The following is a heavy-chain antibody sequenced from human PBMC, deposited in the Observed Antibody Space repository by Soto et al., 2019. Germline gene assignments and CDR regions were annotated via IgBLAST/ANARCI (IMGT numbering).Heavy chain of an antibody. V-gene: IGHV1-69*02. CDR2: IIPILGIA. D-gene: IGHD1-1*01. CDR1: GGTFSSYT. J-gene: IGHJ6*02. Sequence: QVQLVQSGAEVKKPGSSVKVSCKASGGTFSSYTIGWVRQAPGQGLEWMGRIIPILGIANYAQKFQGRVTITADKSTSTAYMELSSLRSEDTAVYHCARAVTTEGHTGMDVWGQGTTVTVSS. CDR3: ARAVTTEGHTGMDV.